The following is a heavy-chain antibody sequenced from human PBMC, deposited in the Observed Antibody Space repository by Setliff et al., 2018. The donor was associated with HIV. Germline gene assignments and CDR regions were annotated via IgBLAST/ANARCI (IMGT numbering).Heavy chain of an antibody. D-gene: IGHD6-6*01. CDR2: INAGNGNT. J-gene: IGHJ5*02. Sequence: ASVKVSCKASGYTFTSYTMHWVRQAPGQRLERMGWINAGNGNTKYSQKFQGRVTITRDTSASTAYMELSSLRSEDTAVHYCARGFSVYSSSDPLLNWFDPWGQGTLVTSPQ. CDR3: ARGFSVYSSSDPLLNWFDP. V-gene: IGHV1-3*01. CDR1: GYTFTSYT.